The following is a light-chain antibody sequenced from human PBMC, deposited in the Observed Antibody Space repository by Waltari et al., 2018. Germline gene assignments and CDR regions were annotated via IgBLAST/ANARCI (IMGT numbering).Light chain of an antibody. CDR1: SRGIGDYDY. J-gene: IGLJ1*01. CDR2: DIG. V-gene: IGLV2-14*03. Sequence: QSALTQPASVPGSPGQSHTISCTGSSRGIGDYDYVSWYQQSPGKAPKLIIYDIGARPSGVSDRFSGSKSGNTASLTISGLQAEDESDYYCCAYTSSSSLGVFGTGTKVTVL. CDR3: CAYTSSSSLGV.